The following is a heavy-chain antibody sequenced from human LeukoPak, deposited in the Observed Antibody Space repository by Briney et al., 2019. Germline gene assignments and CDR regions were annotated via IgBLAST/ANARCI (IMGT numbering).Heavy chain of an antibody. CDR3: AKDTVINYDSSGYYYDY. Sequence: GGSLRLSCAASGFTFSNYAMHWVRQAPGKGLEWVSLISGDGGSTYYADSVKGRFTISRDNSKNSLYLQMNSLRTEDTALYYWAKDTVINYDSSGYYYDYWGQGTLVTVSS. D-gene: IGHD3-22*01. CDR1: GFTFSNYA. J-gene: IGHJ4*02. CDR2: ISGDGGST. V-gene: IGHV3-43*02.